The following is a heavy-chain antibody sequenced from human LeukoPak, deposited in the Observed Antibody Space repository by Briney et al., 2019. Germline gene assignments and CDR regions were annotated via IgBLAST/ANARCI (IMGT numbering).Heavy chain of an antibody. CDR2: IGPTGTDR. J-gene: IGHJ4*02. D-gene: IGHD6-13*01. V-gene: IGHV3-23*01. Sequence: PGGSLRLSCAASGFTFSSCGFNWVRQAPGKGLEWVSSIGPTGTDRYYADSVRGRFTISRDNSKNTLYLQMNSLRAEDTAVYYCAKVLLGSSWYLLFDYWGQGTLVTVSS. CDR3: AKVLLGSSWYLLFDY. CDR1: GFTFSSCG.